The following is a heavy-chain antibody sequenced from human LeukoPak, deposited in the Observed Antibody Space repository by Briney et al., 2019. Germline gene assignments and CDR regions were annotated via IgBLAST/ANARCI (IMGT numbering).Heavy chain of an antibody. J-gene: IGHJ4*02. CDR1: GFTVSSYG. Sequence: PGGSLRLSCAASGFTVSSYGMHWVRQAPGKGLEWVAVIWYDGSNKYYADSVKGRFTISRDNSKNTLYLQMNSLRAEDTAVYYCARDPGPPRLDYWGQGTLVTVSS. CDR3: ARDPGPPRLDY. CDR2: IWYDGSNK. V-gene: IGHV3-33*01.